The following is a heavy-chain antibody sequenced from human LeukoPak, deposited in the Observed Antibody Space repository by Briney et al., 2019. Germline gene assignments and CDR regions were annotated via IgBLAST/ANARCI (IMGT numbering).Heavy chain of an antibody. Sequence: GASVKVSCKASGYTFTSYGISWVRQATGQGLEWMGWMNPNSGNTGYAQKFQGRVTMTRNTSISTAYMELSSLRSEDTAVYYCARELYSSSWYLGYYYGMDVWGQGTTVTVSS. J-gene: IGHJ6*02. CDR1: GYTFTSYG. CDR3: ARELYSSSWYLGYYYGMDV. D-gene: IGHD6-13*01. V-gene: IGHV1-8*02. CDR2: MNPNSGNT.